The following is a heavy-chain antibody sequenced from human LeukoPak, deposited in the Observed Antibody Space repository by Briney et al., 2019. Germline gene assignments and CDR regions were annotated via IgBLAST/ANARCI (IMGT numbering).Heavy chain of an antibody. CDR3: ARDNVHGYCSGGSCYSRAFDI. D-gene: IGHD2-15*01. J-gene: IGHJ3*02. CDR2: IYSGGST. CDR1: GFTVSSNY. Sequence: SGGSLRLSCAASGFTVSSNYMSWVRQAPGKGLEWVSVIYSGGSTYYADSVKGRFTISRDNSKNTLYLQMNSLRAEDTAVYYCARDNVHGYCSGGSCYSRAFDIWGQGTMVTVSS. V-gene: IGHV3-66*01.